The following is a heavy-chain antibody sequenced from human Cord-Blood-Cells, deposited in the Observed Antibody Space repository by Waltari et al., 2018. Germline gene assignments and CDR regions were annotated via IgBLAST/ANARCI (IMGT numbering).Heavy chain of an antibody. CDR1: GSSISRGYY. Sequence: QVQLQESGPGLVKPSETLSLTCAVPGSSISRGYYWGWIRQPPGKGLEWIGSIYHSGSTYYNPSLKSRVTISVDTSKNQFSLKLSSVTAADTAVYYCARDLGWDWGQGTLVTVSS. D-gene: IGHD6-19*01. CDR2: IYHSGST. J-gene: IGHJ4*02. V-gene: IGHV4-38-2*02. CDR3: ARDLGWD.